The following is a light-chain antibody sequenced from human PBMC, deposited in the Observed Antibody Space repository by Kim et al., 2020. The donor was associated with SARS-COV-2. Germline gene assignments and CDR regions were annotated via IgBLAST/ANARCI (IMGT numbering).Light chain of an antibody. CDR1: SSDVGNYAL. J-gene: IGLJ3*02. Sequence: TIHYSGTSSDVGNYALVSWYQPLPGKAHKRIIYQDTKRPSGVSARFSGSKSGNTASLTISGLQSEDEADYYCCSYAGTTTYWLFGGGTQLTVL. CDR3: CSYAGTTTYWL. V-gene: IGLV2-23*01. CDR2: QDT.